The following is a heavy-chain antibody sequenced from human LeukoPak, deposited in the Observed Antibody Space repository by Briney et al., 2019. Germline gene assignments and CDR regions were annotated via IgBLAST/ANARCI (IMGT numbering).Heavy chain of an antibody. Sequence: SETLSLTCTVFGYSISTGYYWDWIRQPPGQGLEWIGTFYHGGSTYYNPSLKNRVTISVDTSKNQFSLNLTSVTAADTAVYYCARTYYDILTGYQYYFDYWGQGTLVTVSS. J-gene: IGHJ4*02. CDR2: FYHGGST. CDR1: GYSISTGYY. D-gene: IGHD3-9*01. V-gene: IGHV4-38-2*02. CDR3: ARTYYDILTGYQYYFDY.